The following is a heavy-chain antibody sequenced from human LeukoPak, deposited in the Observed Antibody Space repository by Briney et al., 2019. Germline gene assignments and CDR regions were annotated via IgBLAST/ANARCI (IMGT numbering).Heavy chain of an antibody. CDR3: ASNPAAISDAFDI. D-gene: IGHD2-2*01. CDR2: SYYSGST. J-gene: IGHJ3*02. V-gene: IGHV4-39*01. Sequence: SETLSLTCTVSGGSISSSSYYWGRIRPPPGTGLEWKGRSYYSGSTYYYPSLKRRVTITADKSKNQFSLKLSSVTAADTAVYYCASNPAAISDAFDIWGQGTMVTVSS. CDR1: GGSISSSSYY.